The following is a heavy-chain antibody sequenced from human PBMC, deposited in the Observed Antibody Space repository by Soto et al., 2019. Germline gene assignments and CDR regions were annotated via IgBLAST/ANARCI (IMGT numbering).Heavy chain of an antibody. CDR2: TYYRSKWYN. J-gene: IGHJ6*02. D-gene: IGHD5-12*01. CDR1: GDSVSSNSAA. V-gene: IGHV6-1*01. CDR3: ARARGDSGYDFYYYYYYGMDV. Sequence: SQTLSLTCAISGDSVSSNSAAWNWIRQSPSRGLEWLGRTYYRSKWYNDYAVSVKSRITINPDTSKNQFSLQLNSVTPEDTAVYYCARARGDSGYDFYYYYYYGMDVWGPGTTVTVSS.